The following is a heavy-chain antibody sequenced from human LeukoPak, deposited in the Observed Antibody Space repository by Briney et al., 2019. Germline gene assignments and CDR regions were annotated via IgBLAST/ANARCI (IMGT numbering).Heavy chain of an antibody. CDR1: GYTFTGYY. Sequence: ASVKVSCKASGYTFTGYYMHWVRQAPGQGLEWMGWINPNSGGTNYAQKFQGRVTMTRDTSISTAYMELSRLRSDDTAVYYCARDQDWGPTACDYWGQGTLVTVSS. D-gene: IGHD3-16*01. CDR2: INPNSGGT. J-gene: IGHJ4*02. CDR3: ARDQDWGPTACDY. V-gene: IGHV1-2*02.